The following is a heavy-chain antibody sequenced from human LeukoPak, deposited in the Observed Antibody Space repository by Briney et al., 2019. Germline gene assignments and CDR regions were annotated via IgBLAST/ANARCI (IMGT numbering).Heavy chain of an antibody. CDR3: ARERLELILLYYFDY. V-gene: IGHV3-48*03. CDR2: ISSSGGTM. Sequence: GGSLRLSCAASGFTFSSYEMNWVRQAPGKGLEWVSYISSSGGTMYYADSVKGRFTISRDNAKNSLYLQMNSLRAEDTAVYYCARERLELILLYYFDYWGQGTLVTVSS. D-gene: IGHD1-26*01. CDR1: GFTFSSYE. J-gene: IGHJ4*02.